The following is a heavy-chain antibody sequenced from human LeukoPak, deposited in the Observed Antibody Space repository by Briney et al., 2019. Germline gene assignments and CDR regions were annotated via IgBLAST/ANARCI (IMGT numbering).Heavy chain of an antibody. CDR2: IYPGDSDT. D-gene: IGHD2-15*01. CDR1: GYNFTRDW. V-gene: IGHV5-51*01. J-gene: IGHJ3*02. CDR3: ARPKSAMTRGGFDI. Sequence: PGESLKISCKGSGYNFTRDWIGWVRQMPGKGLEWMGIIYPGDSDTRYSPSFQGQATISADKSISTAFLQWSSLKASDTAMYYCARPKSAMTRGGFDIWGQGTMVTVSS.